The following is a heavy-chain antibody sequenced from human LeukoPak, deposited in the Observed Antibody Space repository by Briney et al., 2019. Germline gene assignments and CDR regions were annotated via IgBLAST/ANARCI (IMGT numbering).Heavy chain of an antibody. CDR1: GGTFSSYA. V-gene: IGHV1-69*04. J-gene: IGHJ5*02. CDR3: ARGMASYPNWFDP. CDR2: IIPILGIA. Sequence: SVKVSCKASGGTFSSYAISWVRQAPGQGLEWMGRIIPILGIANYAQKFQGRVTITADKSTSTAYMELSSLRSEDTAVYYCARGMASYPNWFDPWGQGTLVTVSS. D-gene: IGHD1-26*01.